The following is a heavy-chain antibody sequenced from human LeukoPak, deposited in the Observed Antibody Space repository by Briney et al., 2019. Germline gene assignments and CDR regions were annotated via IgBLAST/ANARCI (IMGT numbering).Heavy chain of an antibody. CDR1: GGSFSGYY. Sequence: SETLSLTCAVYGGSFSGYYWSWIRQPPGKGLEWIGETNHSGSTNCNPSLKSRVTISVDTSKNQFSLKLTSVTAADTTLYYCARHTGYQGDLDYFDPWGRGTLVTVSS. CDR3: ARHTGYQGDLDYFDP. D-gene: IGHD2-21*02. J-gene: IGHJ4*02. CDR2: TNHSGST. V-gene: IGHV4-34*01.